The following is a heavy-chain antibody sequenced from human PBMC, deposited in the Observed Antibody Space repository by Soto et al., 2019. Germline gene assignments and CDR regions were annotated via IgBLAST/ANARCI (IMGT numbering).Heavy chain of an antibody. CDR2: INHSGST. CDR3: ARRRPHNSIVATILSYYYFDY. CDR1: GGSFSGYY. Sequence: SETLSLTCAVYGGSFSGYYWSWIRQPPGKGLEWIGEINHSGSTNYNPSLKSRVTISVDTSKNQFSLKLSSVTAADTAVYYCARRRPHNSIVATILSYYYFDYWGQGTLVTVSS. D-gene: IGHD5-12*01. J-gene: IGHJ4*02. V-gene: IGHV4-34*01.